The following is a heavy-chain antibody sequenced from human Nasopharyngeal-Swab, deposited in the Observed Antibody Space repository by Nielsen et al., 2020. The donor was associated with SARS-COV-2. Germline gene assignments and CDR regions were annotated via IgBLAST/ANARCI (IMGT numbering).Heavy chain of an antibody. D-gene: IGHD3-10*01. CDR2: MNPNSGNT. CDR3: ATLIKPLAEIKY. Sequence: ASVKVSCKASGYNFTTYDFNWVRQATGQGLEWMGWMNPNSGNTGYAQKFQGRVTMARNTSISTAYMELSSLRSEDTAVYYCATLIKPLAEIKYWGQGTLVTVSS. V-gene: IGHV1-8*01. CDR1: GYNFTTYD. J-gene: IGHJ4*02.